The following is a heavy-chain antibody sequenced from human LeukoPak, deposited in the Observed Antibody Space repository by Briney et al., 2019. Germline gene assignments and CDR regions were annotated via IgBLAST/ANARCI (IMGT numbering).Heavy chain of an antibody. V-gene: IGHV3-23*01. CDR2: ISGSGGST. CDR1: GYTFSSCA. D-gene: IGHD2-2*01. CDR3: AKERKSPPGIVVVPAAMGYCYIDY. J-gene: IGHJ4*02. Sequence: GGSLRLSCTASGYTFSSCAMSWVRQAPGKGLEWVSAISGSGGSTYYADSVKGRFTISRDNSKNTLYLQMNSLRAEATAVYYCAKERKSPPGIVVVPAAMGYCYIDYWGQGTLVTVSS.